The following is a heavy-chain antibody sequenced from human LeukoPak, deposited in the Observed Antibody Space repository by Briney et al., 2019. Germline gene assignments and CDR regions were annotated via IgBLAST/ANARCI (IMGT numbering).Heavy chain of an antibody. CDR2: IYYSGST. J-gene: IGHJ4*02. D-gene: IGHD6-19*01. CDR1: GGSISSYY. V-gene: IGHV4-59*12. Sequence: SETLSLTCTVSGGSISSYYWSWIRQPPGKGLEWIGYIYYSGSTNYNPSLKSRVTISVDTSKNQFSLKLSSVTAADTAVYYCARVGHSSGWYHHDYWGQGTLVTVSS. CDR3: ARVGHSSGWYHHDY.